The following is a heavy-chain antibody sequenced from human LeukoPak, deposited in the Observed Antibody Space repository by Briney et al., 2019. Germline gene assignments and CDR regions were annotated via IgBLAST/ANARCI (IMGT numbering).Heavy chain of an antibody. D-gene: IGHD6-13*01. V-gene: IGHV3-33*01. Sequence: GGSLRLSCAASGFTFRSYGMHWVRQAPGKGLEWVAIVWYDGNNKYYADSVKGRFTVSRDNSKDTVSLQLNSLRAEDTAVYYGARGSEAAAGAFDYWGQGALVTVPS. CDR1: GFTFRSYG. J-gene: IGHJ4*02. CDR2: VWYDGNNK. CDR3: ARGSEAAAGAFDY.